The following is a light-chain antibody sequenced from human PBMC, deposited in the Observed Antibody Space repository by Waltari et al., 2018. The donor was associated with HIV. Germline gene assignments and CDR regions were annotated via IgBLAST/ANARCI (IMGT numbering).Light chain of an antibody. J-gene: IGKJ1*01. CDR2: GAF. Sequence: DIQMTQSPSSLSASVGDRVTITCRASQGISTYLAWYQQKSGKLPKLLIYGAFTLQSGVPSRFSGSGSGTDFTLTINSLQHEDVATYYCQKYNSAPPTFGQGTKVEVK. CDR1: QGISTY. V-gene: IGKV1-27*01. CDR3: QKYNSAPPT.